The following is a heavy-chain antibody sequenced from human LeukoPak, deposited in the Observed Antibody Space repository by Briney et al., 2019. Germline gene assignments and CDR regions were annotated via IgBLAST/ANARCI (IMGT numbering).Heavy chain of an antibody. Sequence: GRSLRLSCAASGFSFTSYGMHWVRQAPGKGLEWVAVIWYDGSNKYYADSVKGRFTISKDNSKNTVYLQMNSLRAEDTAVYYCARDRSGMDVWGQGTTVTVSS. J-gene: IGHJ6*02. CDR2: IWYDGSNK. CDR3: ARDRSGMDV. V-gene: IGHV3-33*01. CDR1: GFSFTSYG.